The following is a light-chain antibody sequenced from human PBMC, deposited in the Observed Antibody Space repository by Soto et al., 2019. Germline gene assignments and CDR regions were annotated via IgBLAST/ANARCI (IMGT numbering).Light chain of an antibody. Sequence: EVVLAQYPSTLSLSLGARATLSFRASQSVSSSYLAWYQQKPGQAPRLLIFGASSRATGIPDRFSGSGSGTDFTLTISRLEPEDFAMYYCQQYGSSLITFGQGTRLEIK. J-gene: IGKJ5*01. CDR3: QQYGSSLIT. CDR2: GAS. CDR1: QSVSSSY. V-gene: IGKV3-20*01.